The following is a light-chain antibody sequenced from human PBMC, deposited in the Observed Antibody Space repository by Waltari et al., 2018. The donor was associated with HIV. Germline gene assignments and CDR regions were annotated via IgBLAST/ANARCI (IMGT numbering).Light chain of an antibody. CDR3: CSYAGSYTYV. J-gene: IGLJ1*01. CDR2: DAN. CDR1: STDVGGYNY. Sequence: QSALTQPRSVSGSPVQSVTISCTGTSTDVGGYNYASWYQQHPGKAPRLMIYDANRRPSGVPGRFSGSKSGNTASLTISGLQAEDEADYYCCSYAGSYTYVFGTGTEVTVL. V-gene: IGLV2-11*01.